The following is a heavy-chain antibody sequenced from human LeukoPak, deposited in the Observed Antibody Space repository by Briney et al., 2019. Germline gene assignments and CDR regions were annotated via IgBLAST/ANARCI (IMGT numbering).Heavy chain of an antibody. CDR1: GGSFSGYY. CDR2: INHSGST. Sequence: SETPSLTCAVYGGSFSGYYWSWIRQPPGKGLEWIGEINHSGSTNYNPSLKSRVTISVDTSKNQFSLKLSSVTAADTAVYYCARWAAAGSVDYWGQGTLVTVSS. V-gene: IGHV4-34*01. J-gene: IGHJ4*02. CDR3: ARWAAAGSVDY. D-gene: IGHD6-13*01.